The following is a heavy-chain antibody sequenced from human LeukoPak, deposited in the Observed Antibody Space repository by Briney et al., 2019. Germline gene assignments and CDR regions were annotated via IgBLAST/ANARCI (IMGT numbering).Heavy chain of an antibody. CDR1: GYTFTYRY. D-gene: IGHD1-26*01. CDR3: ASGYSGSYWDFDY. CDR2: ITPFNGNT. J-gene: IGHJ4*02. Sequence: GSSVKVSCKASGYTFTYRYLHWVRQARRQALEWMGWITPFNGNTNYAQKFQDRVTITRDRSMSTAYMELSSLRSEDTAMYYCASGYSGSYWDFDYWGQGTLVTVSS. V-gene: IGHV1-45*03.